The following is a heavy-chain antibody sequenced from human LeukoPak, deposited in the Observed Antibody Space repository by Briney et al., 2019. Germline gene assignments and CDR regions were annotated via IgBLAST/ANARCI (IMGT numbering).Heavy chain of an antibody. D-gene: IGHD2-15*01. V-gene: IGHV4-4*07. CDR3: ARVDCSGGSCYNGFPV. Sequence: SETLSLTCTVSGGSISSYYWSWIRQPAGKGLEWIGRIYTSGSTNYNPSLKSRVTMSVDTSKNQFSLKLSSVTAADTAVYYCARVDCSGGSCYNGFPVWSQGTLVTVSS. CDR1: GGSISSYY. CDR2: IYTSGST. J-gene: IGHJ4*02.